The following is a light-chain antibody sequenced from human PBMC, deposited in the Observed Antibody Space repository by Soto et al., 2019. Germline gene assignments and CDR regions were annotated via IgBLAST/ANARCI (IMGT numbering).Light chain of an antibody. J-gene: IGKJ1*01. CDR3: QQCFWHWT. Sequence: IQLTQSPSSLSASVGDRVTITCRASQGISSYLAWYQQKPGKAPKLLIYAASTLQSGVPSRFGGSGSGTEFTLSITSLQPDDFATYYCQQCFWHWTFGQGTKVDIK. CDR2: AAS. V-gene: IGKV1-9*01. CDR1: QGISSY.